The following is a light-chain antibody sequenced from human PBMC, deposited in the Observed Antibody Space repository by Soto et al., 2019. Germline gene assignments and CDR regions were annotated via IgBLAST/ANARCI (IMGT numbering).Light chain of an antibody. Sequence: QSALTQPASVSGSPGQSITISCTGISSDVGGVNYVSWYQQHPGKASKLMIFDGSNRPSGVSDRFSASKSGSTASLTISGLQAEDDGDYYCSSYTSGTGLVFGGGTQLTVL. J-gene: IGLJ2*01. CDR1: SSDVGGVNY. V-gene: IGLV2-14*01. CDR2: DGS. CDR3: SSYTSGTGLV.